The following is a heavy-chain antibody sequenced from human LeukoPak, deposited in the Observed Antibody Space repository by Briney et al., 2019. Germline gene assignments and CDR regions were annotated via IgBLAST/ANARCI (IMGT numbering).Heavy chain of an antibody. Sequence: ASVKVSCKASGYXFTGYYIHWVRQAPGQGLERLGWINPNSGGTNYAQKFQGRVTMTRDTSISTAYMELSRLRSDDTAVYYCARDLEGGYYYGSGSPDYWGQGTLVTVSS. J-gene: IGHJ4*02. CDR2: INPNSGGT. CDR1: GYXFTGYY. D-gene: IGHD3-10*01. CDR3: ARDLEGGYYYGSGSPDY. V-gene: IGHV1-2*02.